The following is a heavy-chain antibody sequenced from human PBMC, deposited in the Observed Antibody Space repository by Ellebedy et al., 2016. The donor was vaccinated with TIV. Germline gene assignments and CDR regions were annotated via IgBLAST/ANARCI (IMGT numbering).Heavy chain of an antibody. Sequence: GSLRLSXAVHGGSFSGYYWSWIRQPPGKGLEWIGEINHSGSTNYNPSLKSRVTISVDTSKNQFSLKLSSVTAADTAVYYCARGQGGWPFDYWGQGTLVTVSS. J-gene: IGHJ4*02. CDR2: INHSGST. CDR1: GGSFSGYY. V-gene: IGHV4-34*01. CDR3: ARGQGGWPFDY. D-gene: IGHD6-19*01.